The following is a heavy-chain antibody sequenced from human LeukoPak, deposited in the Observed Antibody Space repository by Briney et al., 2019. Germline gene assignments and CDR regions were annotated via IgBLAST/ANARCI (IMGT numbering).Heavy chain of an antibody. V-gene: IGHV1-8*01. J-gene: IGHJ6*03. CDR3: ARVSSGSYYYYYYMDV. CDR2: MNPNSRNT. CDR1: GYTFTSYD. Sequence: ASVKVSCKASGYTFTSYDIHWVRQATGQGLEWMGWMNPNSRNTGYAQKFQGRVTITRDTSISTAYMGLSGLRSEDTAVYYCARVSSGSYYYYYYMDVWGKGTTVTVSS. D-gene: IGHD1-26*01.